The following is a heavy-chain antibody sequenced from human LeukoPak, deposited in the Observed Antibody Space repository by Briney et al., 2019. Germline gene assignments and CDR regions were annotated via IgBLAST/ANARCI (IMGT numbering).Heavy chain of an antibody. J-gene: IGHJ4*02. V-gene: IGHV3-30-3*01. D-gene: IGHD4-17*01. CDR1: GFTFSSYW. CDR3: ASAVSDYGDYVDY. Sequence: GGSLRLSCAASGFTFSSYWMSWVRQAPGKGLEWVAVISYDGSNKYYADSVKGRFTISRDNSKNTLYLQMNSLRAEDTAVYYCASAVSDYGDYVDYWGQGTLVTVSS. CDR2: ISYDGSNK.